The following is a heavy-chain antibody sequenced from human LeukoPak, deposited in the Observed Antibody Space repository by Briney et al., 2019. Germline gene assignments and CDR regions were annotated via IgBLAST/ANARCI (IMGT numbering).Heavy chain of an antibody. D-gene: IGHD6-19*01. CDR3: ARVRLGRGLDY. J-gene: IGHJ4*02. CDR2: IHTSGST. Sequence: TETLSLTCTVSGDSISSSYWGWIRQPAGKGLEWIGRIHTSGSTYYSPSLKSRVTMSVDTSTNQYSLKLSSVTAADTAMYYCARVRLGRGLDYWGQGTLVTVSS. CDR1: GDSISSSY. V-gene: IGHV4-4*07.